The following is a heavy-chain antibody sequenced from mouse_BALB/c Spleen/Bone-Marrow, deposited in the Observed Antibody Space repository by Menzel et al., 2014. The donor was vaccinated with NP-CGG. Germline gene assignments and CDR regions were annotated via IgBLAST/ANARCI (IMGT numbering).Heavy chain of an antibody. Sequence: VQLKQSGAELVKPGASVKLSCTASGFNIKDTYMHWVKQRPEQGLEWIGRIDPANGTTKYDPKFQGKATITADTPSNTAYLQLSSLTSEDTAVYYCASYVYGYYFDYWGQGTTLTVSS. D-gene: IGHD2-2*01. CDR2: IDPANGTT. V-gene: IGHV14-3*02. J-gene: IGHJ2*01. CDR1: GFNIKDTY. CDR3: ASYVYGYYFDY.